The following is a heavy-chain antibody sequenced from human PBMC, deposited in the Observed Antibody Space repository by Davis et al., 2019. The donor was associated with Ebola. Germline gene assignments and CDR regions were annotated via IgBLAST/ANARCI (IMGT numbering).Heavy chain of an antibody. V-gene: IGHV3-23*01. CDR3: AREWELLDY. CDR1: GFTFSGYA. J-gene: IGHJ4*02. Sequence: GESLKISCAASGFTFSGYAMTWFRQAPGRGLEWVSDIRGNGDLHYADSVKGRFTISRDNSKNTLYLQMNSLRAEDTAVYYCAREWELLDYWGQGTLVTVSS. D-gene: IGHD1-26*01. CDR2: IRGNGDL.